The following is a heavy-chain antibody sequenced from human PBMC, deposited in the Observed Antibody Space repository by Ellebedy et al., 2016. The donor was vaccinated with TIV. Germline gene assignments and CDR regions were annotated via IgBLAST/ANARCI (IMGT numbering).Heavy chain of an antibody. CDR2: INPNSGGT. J-gene: IGHJ4*02. V-gene: IGHV1-2*02. Sequence: ASVKVSCKASGYTFTGYYMHWGRQAPGQGLEWMGWINPNSGGTNYAQKFQGRVAMTRDTPISTAYMELSRLTSDDTAVYYCARGPGVAVAYDYWGQGTLVTVSS. CDR3: ARGPGVAVAYDY. CDR1: GYTFTGYY. D-gene: IGHD6-19*01.